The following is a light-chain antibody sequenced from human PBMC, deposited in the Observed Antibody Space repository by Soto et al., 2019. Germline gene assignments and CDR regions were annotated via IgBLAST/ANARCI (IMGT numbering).Light chain of an antibody. CDR2: GNS. Sequence: QSVLTQPPSVSGVPGQRVTISCTGSSSNIGAGYDVHWYQQLPGTAPKLLIYGNSNRPSGVPDRFSGSKSGTSASLAITGLQAEDEADYYCQSYDSSLSVFFGTGTKLTVL. V-gene: IGLV1-40*01. J-gene: IGLJ1*01. CDR3: QSYDSSLSVF. CDR1: SSNIGAGYD.